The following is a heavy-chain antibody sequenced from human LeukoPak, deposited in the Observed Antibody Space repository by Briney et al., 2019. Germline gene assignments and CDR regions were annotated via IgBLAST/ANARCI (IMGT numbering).Heavy chain of an antibody. Sequence: ASVKVSCKASGYTFTSYDINWVRQATGQGLEWMGWMNPNSGNTGYAQKFQGRVTMTRNTSISTAYMELSSLRSEDTAVYYCARNMGDCSSTSCSYAFDIWGQGTMVTVSS. CDR3: ARNMGDCSSTSCSYAFDI. CDR2: MNPNSGNT. D-gene: IGHD2-2*01. J-gene: IGHJ3*02. CDR1: GYTFTSYD. V-gene: IGHV1-8*01.